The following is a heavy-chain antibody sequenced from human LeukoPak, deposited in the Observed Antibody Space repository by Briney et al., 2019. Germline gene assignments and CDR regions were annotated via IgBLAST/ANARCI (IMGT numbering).Heavy chain of an antibody. Sequence: VESLTISCKGSGYSFTTYWIGWVRQKPGKGLEWMGIIYPSDSDTRYSQSFQGQVTISADKSISTAYLQWSSLKASDTAMYYCASRGGKSYFHTWGQGTLVTVFS. V-gene: IGHV5-51*01. J-gene: IGHJ1*01. CDR2: IYPSDSDT. CDR1: GYSFTTYW. CDR3: ASRGGKSYFHT. D-gene: IGHD1-26*01.